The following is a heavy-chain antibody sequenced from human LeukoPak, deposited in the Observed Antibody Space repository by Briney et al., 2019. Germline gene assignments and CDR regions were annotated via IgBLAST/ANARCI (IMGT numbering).Heavy chain of an antibody. V-gene: IGHV4-59*12. CDR1: GGSISSYY. Sequence: SETLSLTCTVSGGSISSYYWSWIRQPPGKGLEWIGYIYYSGSTNYNPSLKSRVTISVDTSKNQFSLKLSSVTAADTAVYYCARDGGNYYDSSGYLTYWGQGTLVTVSS. CDR3: ARDGGNYYDSSGYLTY. CDR2: IYYSGST. J-gene: IGHJ4*02. D-gene: IGHD3-22*01.